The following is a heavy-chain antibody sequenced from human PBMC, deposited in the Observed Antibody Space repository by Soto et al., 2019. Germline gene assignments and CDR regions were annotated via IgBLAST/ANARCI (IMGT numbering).Heavy chain of an antibody. CDR3: ARFEWELLFDY. CDR2: IYYSGST. CDR1: GGSISSYY. J-gene: IGHJ4*02. V-gene: IGHV4-59*01. Sequence: SETLSLTCTVSGGSISSYYWSWIRQPPGKGLEWIGYIYYSGSTNYNPSLKSRVTISVDTSKNQFSLKLSSVTAADTAVYYCARFEWELLFDYWGQGTLVTVSS. D-gene: IGHD1-26*01.